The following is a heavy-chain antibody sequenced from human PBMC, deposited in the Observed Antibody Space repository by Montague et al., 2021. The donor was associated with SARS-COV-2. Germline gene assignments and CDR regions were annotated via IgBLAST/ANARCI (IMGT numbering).Heavy chain of an antibody. CDR3: ARGRGLYYESSGGLYYMDV. J-gene: IGHJ6*03. CDR2: IYYSGST. V-gene: IGHV4-39*07. CDR1: GGSISSSYY. Sequence: SETLSLTCIVSGGSISSSYYWGWIRQPPGKGLEWIGSIYYSGSTYYNPPLKGRVTISVDRSKNQFSLRLRSVTAADTAVYYCARGRGLYYESSGGLYYMDVWGEGTTVTVSS. D-gene: IGHD3-22*01.